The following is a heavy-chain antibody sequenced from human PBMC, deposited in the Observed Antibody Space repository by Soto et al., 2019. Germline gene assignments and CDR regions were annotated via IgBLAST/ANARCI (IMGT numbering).Heavy chain of an antibody. D-gene: IGHD3-16*02. CDR3: AASGDYIWGSYRHPGHFDY. CDR1: GGSVSSYY. J-gene: IGHJ4*02. V-gene: IGHV4-59*02. CDR2: IYYSGST. Sequence: SETLSLTCTVSGGSVSSYYWSWIRQPPGKGLEWIGYIYYSGSTNYNPSLKSRVTISVDTSKNQFSLKLSSVTAADTAVYYCAASGDYIWGSYRHPGHFDYWGQGTLVTVSS.